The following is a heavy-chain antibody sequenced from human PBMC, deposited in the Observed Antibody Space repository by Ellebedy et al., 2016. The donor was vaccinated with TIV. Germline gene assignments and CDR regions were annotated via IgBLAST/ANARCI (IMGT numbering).Heavy chain of an antibody. J-gene: IGHJ4*02. V-gene: IGHV4-59*08. CDR2: IYYSGST. CDR1: GGSISSYY. Sequence: MPSETLSLTCTVSGGSISSYYWSWIRQPPGKGLEWIGYIYYSGSTNYNPSLKSRVTISVDTSKNQFSLKLSSVTAADTAVFYCARHTMDWSDFDYFDYWGQGTLVTVSS. CDR3: ARHTMDWSDFDYFDY. D-gene: IGHD1-1*01.